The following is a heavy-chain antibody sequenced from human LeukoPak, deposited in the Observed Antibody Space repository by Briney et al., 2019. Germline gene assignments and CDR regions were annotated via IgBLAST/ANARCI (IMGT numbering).Heavy chain of an antibody. Sequence: PSQTLSLTCAISGDSVSSNSAAWDWIRQSPSRGLEWLGRTYYRSKWYNDYAVSVKSRITINPDTSKNQFSLQLSSVTPEDTAVYYCARQNNTYHHYNLGWFDPWGQGTLVTVSS. CDR3: ARQNNTYHHYNLGWFDP. CDR2: TYYRSKWYN. CDR1: GDSVSSNSAA. D-gene: IGHD5-24*01. V-gene: IGHV6-1*01. J-gene: IGHJ5*02.